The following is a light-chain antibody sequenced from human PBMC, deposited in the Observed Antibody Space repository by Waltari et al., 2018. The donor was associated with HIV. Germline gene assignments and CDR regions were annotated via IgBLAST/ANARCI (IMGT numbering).Light chain of an antibody. CDR2: EGT. J-gene: IGLJ2*01. CDR3: SSYAGSPDWI. Sequence: QSILTQPASVSGSPGQSITISCTGTASNLGTYKLLSWVQQLPDKAPKLRIYEGTKRPSGISSRFSASKFDNTASLTISGLQVEDEATYVCSSYAGSPDWIFGGGTKVTVL. V-gene: IGLV2-23*01. CDR1: ASNLGTYKL.